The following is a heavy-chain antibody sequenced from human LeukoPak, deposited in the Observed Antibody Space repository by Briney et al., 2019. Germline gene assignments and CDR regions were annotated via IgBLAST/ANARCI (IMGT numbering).Heavy chain of an antibody. V-gene: IGHV1-69*13. J-gene: IGHJ4*02. CDR2: IIPIFGTA. D-gene: IGHD2-2*01. Sequence: SVKVSCKASGGTFSSYAISWVRQAPGQGLEWMGGIIPIFGTANYAQKFQGRVTITADESTSTAYMELSSLSSEDTAVYYCARGPDCSSTSCYAAEWYYFDYWGQGTLVTVSS. CDR3: ARGPDCSSTSCYAAEWYYFDY. CDR1: GGTFSSYA.